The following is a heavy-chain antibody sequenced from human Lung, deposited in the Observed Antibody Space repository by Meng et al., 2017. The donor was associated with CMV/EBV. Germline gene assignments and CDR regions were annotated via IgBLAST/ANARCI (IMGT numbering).Heavy chain of an antibody. CDR1: GFTVSSNY. D-gene: IGHD3-22*01. Sequence: GESXKISCAASGFTVSSNYMSWVRQAPGKGLEWVSVIYSGGSTYYADSVKGRFTISRDNSKNTLYLQMNSLRAEDTAVYYCARDQLLPYNERSGYQDDWGPGNXVNVAS. CDR2: IYSGGST. J-gene: IGHJ4*02. CDR3: ARDQLLPYNERSGYQDD. V-gene: IGHV3-66*01.